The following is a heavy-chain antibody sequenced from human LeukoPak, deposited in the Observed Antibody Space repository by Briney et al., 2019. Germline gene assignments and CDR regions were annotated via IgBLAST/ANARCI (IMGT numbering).Heavy chain of an antibody. D-gene: IGHD6-13*01. CDR3: ARGQQPPNIYFFAY. V-gene: IGHV1-18*01. Sequence: GASVKVSCKASGYTFTSYGLSWVRQAPGQGLEWMGWISVHNGNTKYALKFQGRVTMTTDTSTNTAYMELRSLRSADTAVYYCARGQQPPNIYFFAYWGQGTLVTVSA. CDR2: ISVHNGNT. CDR1: GYTFTSYG. J-gene: IGHJ4*02.